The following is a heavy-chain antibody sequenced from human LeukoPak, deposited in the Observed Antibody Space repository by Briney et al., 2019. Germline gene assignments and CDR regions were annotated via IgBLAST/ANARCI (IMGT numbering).Heavy chain of an antibody. CDR1: GFTFSSYW. V-gene: IGHV3-7*01. D-gene: IGHD3-10*01. Sequence: GGSLRLSCAASGFTFSSYWMSWVRQAPGKGLEWVANIKQDGSEKYYVDSVKGRFTISRDNAKNSLYLQMNSLRAEDTAVYYCASKITMLRGVIITPDYWGQGTLVTVSS. CDR3: ASKITMLRGVIITPDY. J-gene: IGHJ4*02. CDR2: IKQDGSEK.